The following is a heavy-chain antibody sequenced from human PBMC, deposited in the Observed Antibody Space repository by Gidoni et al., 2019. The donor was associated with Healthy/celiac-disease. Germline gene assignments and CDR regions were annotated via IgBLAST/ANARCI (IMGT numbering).Heavy chain of an antibody. V-gene: IGHV3-23*01. CDR1: GFTFSSYA. J-gene: IGHJ4*02. Sequence: EVQLLASGGGLVQPGGSLRLSCEASGFTFSSYAMSWVRQAPGKGLEWVAAISGSGGSKYYADSVKGRFTISRDNSKNTLYLQMNSLRAEDTAVYYWAKSGGWLGGYFDYWGQGTLVTVSS. CDR2: ISGSGGSK. D-gene: IGHD3-10*01. CDR3: AKSGGWLGGYFDY.